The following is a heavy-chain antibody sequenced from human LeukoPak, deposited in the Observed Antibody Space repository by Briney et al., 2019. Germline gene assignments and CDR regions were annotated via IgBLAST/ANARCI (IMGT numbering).Heavy chain of an antibody. V-gene: IGHV4-39*01. CDR2: IYFGGST. CDR1: GGSISSSDYY. J-gene: IGHJ5*02. D-gene: IGHD2-15*01. CDR3: ARALGYCSGGSCTRGYNWFDP. Sequence: SETLSLTCTVSGGSISSSDYYWGWIRQPPGKGLEWIGSIYFGGSTYYNPSLKSRVTISVNTSMNQFSLKLSFVTTADTAVYYCARALGYCSGGSCTRGYNWFDPWGQGTLVTVSS.